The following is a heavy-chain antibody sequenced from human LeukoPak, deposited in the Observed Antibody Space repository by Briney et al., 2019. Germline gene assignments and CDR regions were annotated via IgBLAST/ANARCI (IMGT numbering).Heavy chain of an antibody. D-gene: IGHD3-16*01. V-gene: IGHV1-2*02. CDR2: INPNSGDT. CDR1: GYIFTVYY. CDR3: ARVRYRLAETYIDY. Sequence: VTVSCKASGYIFTVYYMHWVRQAPGQGLEWMGWINPNSGDTNYAQKFQGRVTMTRDTSISTAYMELSRLRSDDTAVYYCARVRYRLAETYIDYWGQGTLVTVSS. J-gene: IGHJ4*02.